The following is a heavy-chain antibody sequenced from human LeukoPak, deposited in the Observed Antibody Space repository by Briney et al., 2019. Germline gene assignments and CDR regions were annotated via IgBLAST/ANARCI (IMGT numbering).Heavy chain of an antibody. CDR1: GGSISSYT. CDR3: AREDNYYFDY. Sequence: SETLSLTCTVSGGSISSYTWTWIRQPPGKGLDWIGCIYYSGSTNYNPSLKSRVTISVDTSKNQFSLKLTSVTAADTAVYYCAREDNYYFDYWGQGTLVTVSS. D-gene: IGHD1-20*01. V-gene: IGHV4-59*01. J-gene: IGHJ4*02. CDR2: IYYSGST.